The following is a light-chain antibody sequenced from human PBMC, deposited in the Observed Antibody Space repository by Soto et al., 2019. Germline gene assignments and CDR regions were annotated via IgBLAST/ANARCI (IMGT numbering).Light chain of an antibody. CDR3: QQYSSWPPKYT. CDR2: AAS. CDR1: QNIKSD. J-gene: IGKJ2*01. Sequence: EIVMTQSPATLSVSPGEGATLSCRASQNIKSDLAWYQQKPGQAPRLLIYAASTRATGIPARFSGSGSGTEFTLNISSLQSEDFAVYYCQQYSSWPPKYTFGQGTKLEIK. V-gene: IGKV3D-15*01.